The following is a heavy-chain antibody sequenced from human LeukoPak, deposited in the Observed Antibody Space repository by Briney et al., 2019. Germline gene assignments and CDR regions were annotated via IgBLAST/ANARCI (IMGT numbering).Heavy chain of an antibody. CDR2: IYHTGIN. D-gene: IGHD3-22*01. Sequence: SETLSPTCSISGGSITTHYWSWIRQPPGKGLEWIGYIYHTGINKYNPSLKSRVTISVDTSKKQFSLKLSSVTAADTAVYYCARTAYSSGYFPNWFDSWGQGTLVIVSS. J-gene: IGHJ5*01. V-gene: IGHV4-59*03. CDR3: ARTAYSSGYFPNWFDS. CDR1: GGSITTHY.